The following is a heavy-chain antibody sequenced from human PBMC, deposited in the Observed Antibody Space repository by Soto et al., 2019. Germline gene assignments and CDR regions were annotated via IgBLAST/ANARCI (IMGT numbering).Heavy chain of an antibody. V-gene: IGHV3-11*06. J-gene: IGHJ4*02. D-gene: IGHD2-21*02. CDR3: ARNQCGGDCYSADFYDY. CDR2: ISSSSSYT. CDR1: GFTFSDYY. Sequence: GGSLRLSCAASGFTFSDYYMSWIRQAPGKGLEWVSCISSSSSYTNYADSVKGRFTISRDNAKNSLYLQMNSLRAEDTAVYYCARNQCGGDCYSADFYDYWGQGTLVTVSS.